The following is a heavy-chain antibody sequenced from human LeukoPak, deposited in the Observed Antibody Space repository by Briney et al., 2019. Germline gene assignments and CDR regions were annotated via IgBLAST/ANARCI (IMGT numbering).Heavy chain of an antibody. J-gene: IGHJ6*03. CDR1: GDSISTSNSY. CDR3: ARVVAVAGSPYYYYYMDV. D-gene: IGHD6-19*01. Sequence: SETLSLTCTVSGDSISTSNSYWGWIRQPPGKGLEWIGEINHSGSTNYNPSLKSRVTISVDTSKNQFSLKLSSVTAADTAVYYCARVVAVAGSPYYYYYMDVWGKGTTVTVSS. V-gene: IGHV4-39*07. CDR2: INHSGST.